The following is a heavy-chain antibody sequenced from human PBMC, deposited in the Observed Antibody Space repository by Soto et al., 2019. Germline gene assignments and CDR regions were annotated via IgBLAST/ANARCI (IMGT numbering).Heavy chain of an antibody. Sequence: SQRVSWIGWGYRFINYWVGRVRQIPGKGLEWMGIIYPGDSDTRYSPYFQGQVTIAADKSISTAYLQWSSLKASDTAMYYCARRNGHYGDSGWFDPWGKGTLVTLSS. D-gene: IGHD4-17*01. J-gene: IGHJ5*02. CDR2: IYPGDSDT. V-gene: IGHV5-51*01. CDR1: GYRFINYW. CDR3: ARRNGHYGDSGWFDP.